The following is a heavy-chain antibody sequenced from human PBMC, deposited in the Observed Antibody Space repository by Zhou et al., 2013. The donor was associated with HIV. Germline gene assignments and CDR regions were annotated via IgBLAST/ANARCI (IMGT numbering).Heavy chain of an antibody. V-gene: IGHV1-8*03. J-gene: IGHJ6*03. CDR3: ARGLMGITGTQDYYYYMDV. D-gene: IGHD1-20*01. CDR1: GYTFTSYD. CDR2: MNPNSGNT. Sequence: QVQLVQSGAEVKKPGASVKVSCKASGYTFTSYDINWVRQATGQGLEWMGWMNPNSGNTGYAQKFQGRVTITRNTSISTAYMELSSLRSEDTAVYYCARGLMGITGTQDYYYYMDVWGKGTTVTVSS.